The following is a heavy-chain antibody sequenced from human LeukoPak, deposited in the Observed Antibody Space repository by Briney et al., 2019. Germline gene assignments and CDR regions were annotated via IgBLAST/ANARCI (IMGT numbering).Heavy chain of an antibody. Sequence: SETLSLTCAVSGGSISSGGYSWSWIRQPPGKGLEWIGYIYHSGSTYYNPSLKSRVTISVDRSKNQFSLKLSSVTAADTAVYYCARGVAAAAEWFDPWGQGTLVTVSS. D-gene: IGHD6-13*01. J-gene: IGHJ5*02. V-gene: IGHV4-30-2*01. CDR1: GGSISSGGYS. CDR3: ARGVAAAAEWFDP. CDR2: IYHSGST.